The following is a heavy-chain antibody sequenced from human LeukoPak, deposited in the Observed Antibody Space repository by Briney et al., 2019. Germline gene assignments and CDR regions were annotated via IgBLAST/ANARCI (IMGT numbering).Heavy chain of an antibody. J-gene: IGHJ2*01. CDR3: ARDPALTAMVQNWYFDL. V-gene: IGHV4-61*02. CDR2: IYTSGST. Sequence: SETLSLTCSVSGDSIRSNNYYWSWIRQPAGKGLEWIGRIYTSGSTNYSPSLQSRVTISIDKSKNQFSLRLTSVTAADTAVYYCARDPALTAMVQNWYFDLWGRGTLVTVSS. CDR1: GDSIRSNNYY. D-gene: IGHD5-18*01.